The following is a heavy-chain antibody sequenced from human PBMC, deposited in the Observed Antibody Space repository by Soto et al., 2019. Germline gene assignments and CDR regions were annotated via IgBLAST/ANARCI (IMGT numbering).Heavy chain of an antibody. CDR1: GFTVSSNY. CDR2: IYSGGST. D-gene: IGHD5-12*01. J-gene: IGHJ3*02. CDR3: AREDGYRGGDAFDI. V-gene: IGHV3-66*01. Sequence: EVQLVESGGGLVQPGGSLRLSCAASGFTVSSNYMSWVRQAPGKGLEWVSVIYSGGSTYYADSVKGRFTISRDNSKNRLYLQMNSLSAEDTAVYYCAREDGYRGGDAFDIWGQGTMVTVSS.